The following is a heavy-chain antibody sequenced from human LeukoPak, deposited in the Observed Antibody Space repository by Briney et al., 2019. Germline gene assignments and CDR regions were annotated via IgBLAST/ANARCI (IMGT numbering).Heavy chain of an antibody. D-gene: IGHD6-19*01. J-gene: IGHJ4*02. V-gene: IGHV3-30*04. Sequence: PGGSLRLSCAASGFTFSSYAMHWVRQAPGKGLEWVAVISYDGSNKYYADSVKGRFTISRDNSKNTLYLQMNSLRAEDTAVYYCARDLSSGWYYYVDYWGQGTLVTVSS. CDR2: ISYDGSNK. CDR1: GFTFSSYA. CDR3: ARDLSSGWYYYVDY.